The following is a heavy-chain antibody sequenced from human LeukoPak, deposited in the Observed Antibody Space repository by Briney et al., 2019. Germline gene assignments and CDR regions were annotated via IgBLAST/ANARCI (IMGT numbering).Heavy chain of an antibody. CDR1: TFXXXX. J-gene: IGHJ6*02. D-gene: IGHD3-3*01. Sequence: TFXXXXISWVRQAPGQGLERMGWISAYNGNTNYAQKLRGRVTMTTDTSTSTAYMELRSLRSDDTAVYYCARDLDDFWSGYYTPPYYYYYGMDVWGQGTTVTVSS. V-gene: IGHV1-18*01. CDR3: ARDLDDFWSGYYTPPYYYYYGMDV. CDR2: ISAYNGNT.